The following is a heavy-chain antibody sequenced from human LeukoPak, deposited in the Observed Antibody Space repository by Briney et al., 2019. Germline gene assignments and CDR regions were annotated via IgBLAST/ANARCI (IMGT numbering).Heavy chain of an antibody. Sequence: SGTLPLTCTVSGGSISRSGGYYWSLIRQHPGKGLEWIGHTYYSGSTYYNPSLKSRVTISVDTSKNQFSLKLSSVTAADTAVYFCARVAYGDSAFDIWGQGTMVTVSS. V-gene: IGHV4-31*03. CDR1: GGSISRSGGYY. D-gene: IGHD4-17*01. CDR2: TYYSGST. J-gene: IGHJ3*02. CDR3: ARVAYGDSAFDI.